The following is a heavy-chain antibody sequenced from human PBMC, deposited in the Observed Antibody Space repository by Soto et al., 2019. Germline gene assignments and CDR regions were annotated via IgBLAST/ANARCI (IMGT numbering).Heavy chain of an antibody. CDR3: ARDGTDDAVDS. V-gene: IGHV3-7*03. J-gene: IGHJ3*02. CDR1: GVAFSTYW. Sequence: GXSQRLSCSASGVAFSTYWMSWVRQAPGKGLKWVAKIKQDGSEKFYVNSVEGRFTISRDSTKNSLYLQMNSLRAADTAVYYCARDGTDDAVDSLGQGTMVTV. CDR2: IKQDGSEK.